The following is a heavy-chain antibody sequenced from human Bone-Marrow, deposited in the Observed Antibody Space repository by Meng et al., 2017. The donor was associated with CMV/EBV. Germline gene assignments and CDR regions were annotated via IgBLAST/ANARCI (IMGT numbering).Heavy chain of an antibody. CDR1: GFTFGSYW. Sequence: LSCADSGFTFGSYWLRWVLQAPAKMLVWGSRINRAGSSTSYANSVKGRFTVSRDNGKNTLYLQMNSLSPEDTAVYYCSRGGVWGASDYWGQGTLVTVSS. J-gene: IGHJ4*02. CDR3: SRGGVWGASDY. D-gene: IGHD3-16*01. CDR2: INRAGSST. V-gene: IGHV3-74*01.